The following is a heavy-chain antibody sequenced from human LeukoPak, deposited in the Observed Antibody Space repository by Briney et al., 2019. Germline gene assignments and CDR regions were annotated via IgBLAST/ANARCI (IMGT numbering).Heavy chain of an antibody. D-gene: IGHD1-1*01. V-gene: IGHV4-61*03. CDR2: VDHTGST. Sequence: SETLSLTCTVSGYSISSGYYWTWIRQPPGKGLEWIGYVDHTGSTNFNPSLNGRVSISRDTTNNLFSLRLRSVTAADTAVYFCARGRVSSSTWYSTYYYYFYMDVWGKGTTVTVSS. J-gene: IGHJ6*03. CDR1: GYSISSGYY. CDR3: ARGRVSSSTWYSTYYYYFYMDV.